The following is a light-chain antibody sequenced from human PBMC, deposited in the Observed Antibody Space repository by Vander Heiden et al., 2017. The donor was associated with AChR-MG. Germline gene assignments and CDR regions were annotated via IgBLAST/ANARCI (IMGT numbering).Light chain of an antibody. V-gene: IGLV2-14*03. CDR1: SSDIGGYNY. Sequence: QSALTPPASVSGSPGQSIPIPCPGTSSDIGGYNYVSWYQQHPGKAHKLMIYDVSNRPSGVSNRFSGSKSGNTASLTISGLQTEDEADYYCSSYTSSSTVVFGGGTKLTVL. CDR3: SSYTSSSTVV. J-gene: IGLJ2*01. CDR2: DVS.